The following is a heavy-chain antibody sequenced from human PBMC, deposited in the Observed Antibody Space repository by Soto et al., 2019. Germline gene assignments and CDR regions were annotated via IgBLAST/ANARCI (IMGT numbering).Heavy chain of an antibody. CDR1: GGSISSYY. CDR3: AKNRGLDDASSRLGWFDP. D-gene: IGHD6-13*01. J-gene: IGHJ5*02. V-gene: IGHV4-59*01. CDR2: IYYSGST. Sequence: SETLSLTCTVSGGSISSYYWSWIRQPPGKGLEWIGYIYYSGSTNYNPSLKSRVTISVDTSKNQFSLKLSSVTAADTAVYYCAKNRGLDDASSRLGWFDPWGQGTPVTVSS.